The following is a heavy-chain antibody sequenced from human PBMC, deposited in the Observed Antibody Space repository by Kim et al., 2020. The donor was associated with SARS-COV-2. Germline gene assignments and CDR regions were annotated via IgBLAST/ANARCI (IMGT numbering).Heavy chain of an antibody. CDR2: ISGSGGST. J-gene: IGHJ4*02. Sequence: GGSLRLSCAASGFTFSSYAMSWVRQAPGKGLEWVSAISGSGGSTYYVDSLKGRFTISRDNSKNTLYLQMNSLRAEDTAVYYCAKDGMITFGGVIVSRIYFDYWGQGTLVTVSS. CDR3: AKDGMITFGGVIVSRIYFDY. D-gene: IGHD3-16*02. CDR1: GFTFSSYA. V-gene: IGHV3-23*01.